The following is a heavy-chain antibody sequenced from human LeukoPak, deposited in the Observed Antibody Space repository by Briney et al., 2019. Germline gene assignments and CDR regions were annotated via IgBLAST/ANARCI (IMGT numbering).Heavy chain of an antibody. CDR1: GFTFSTYG. D-gene: IGHD6-13*01. V-gene: IGHV3-30*18. CDR2: ILFDGNNK. J-gene: IGHJ4*02. Sequence: QPGGSLRLSCAASGFTFSTYGMHWVRQAPDKGLEWVAVILFDGNNKYYADSVRGRFTISRDNSKNTLYLQMNSLRDEDTAVYYCAKDAEHSSGWYPGNWGQGTLVIVSS. CDR3: AKDAEHSSGWYPGN.